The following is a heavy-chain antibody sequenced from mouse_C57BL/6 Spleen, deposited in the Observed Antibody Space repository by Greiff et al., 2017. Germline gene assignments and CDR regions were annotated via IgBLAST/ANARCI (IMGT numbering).Heavy chain of an antibody. Sequence: VKLQESGAELVKPGASVKISCKASGYAFSSYWMNWVKQRPGKGLEWIGQIYPGDGDTNYNGKFKGKATLTADKSSSTAYMQLSSLTSEDSAVYFCARSGIYYDYDGDYWGQGTTLTVSS. CDR2: IYPGDGDT. D-gene: IGHD2-4*01. CDR3: ARSGIYYDYDGDY. CDR1: GYAFSSYW. J-gene: IGHJ2*01. V-gene: IGHV1-80*01.